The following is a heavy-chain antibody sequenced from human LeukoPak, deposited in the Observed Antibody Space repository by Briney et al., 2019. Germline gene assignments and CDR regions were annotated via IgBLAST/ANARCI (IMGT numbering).Heavy chain of an antibody. V-gene: IGHV1-69*04. Sequence: ASVKVSCKASGGTFSSYAISWVRQAPGQGLEWMGGIIPILGIANYAQKFQGSAPIPPDKSTSTAYMDLGSLRSEDTAVYYCARSGGLVTTLDYWGQGTLVTVSS. CDR3: ARSGGLVTTLDY. J-gene: IGHJ4*02. CDR1: GGTFSSYA. CDR2: IIPILGIA. D-gene: IGHD3/OR15-3a*01.